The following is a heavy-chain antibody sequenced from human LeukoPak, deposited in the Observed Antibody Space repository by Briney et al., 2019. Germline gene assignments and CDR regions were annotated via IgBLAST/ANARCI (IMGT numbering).Heavy chain of an antibody. CDR2: IYYSGST. J-gene: IGHJ5*02. CDR3: ARGSKYQFDP. Sequence: SEPLSLTCTVSGGSISSYYWSWIRQPPGKGLEWIGYIYYSGSTNYNPSLKSRVTISVDTSKNQFSLKLSSVTAADTAVYYCARGSKYQFDPWGQGTLVTVSS. D-gene: IGHD2-2*01. V-gene: IGHV4-59*01. CDR1: GGSISSYY.